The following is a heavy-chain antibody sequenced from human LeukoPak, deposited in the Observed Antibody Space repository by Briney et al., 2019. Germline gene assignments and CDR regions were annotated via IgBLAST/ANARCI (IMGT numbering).Heavy chain of an antibody. CDR1: GGSINSYY. J-gene: IGHJ3*02. Sequence: PSETLSLTCTVSGGSINSYYWNWIRQPPGKGLEWIGYIYYSGSTNYNPSLKSRVTISVDTSKNQFSLKLSSVTAADTAVYYCARHRGYSYGYDAFDIWGQGTMVTVSS. V-gene: IGHV4-59*08. CDR3: ARHRGYSYGYDAFDI. CDR2: IYYSGST. D-gene: IGHD5-18*01.